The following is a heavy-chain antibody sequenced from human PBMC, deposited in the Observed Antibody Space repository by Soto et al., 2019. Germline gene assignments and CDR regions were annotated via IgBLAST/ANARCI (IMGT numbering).Heavy chain of an antibody. Sequence: QVQLQQWGAGLLKPSETLSLTCAVYGGSFSGYYWSWIRQPPGKGLEWIGEINHSGSTNYNPSLQSRVTISVDTSKNQFSLKLSSVTAADTAVYYCARGRIAAAGTGYYYYMDVWGKGTTVTVSS. CDR2: INHSGST. D-gene: IGHD6-13*01. CDR3: ARGRIAAAGTGYYYYMDV. CDR1: GGSFSGYY. J-gene: IGHJ6*03. V-gene: IGHV4-34*01.